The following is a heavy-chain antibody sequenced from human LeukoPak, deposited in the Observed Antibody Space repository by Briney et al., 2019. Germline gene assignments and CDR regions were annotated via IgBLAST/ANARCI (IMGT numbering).Heavy chain of an antibody. J-gene: IGHJ4*02. CDR1: GFIFTNYP. Sequence: QTGGSLRLSCAASGFIFTNYPIHWVRQTPGKGLECVAIMSIDGNTKYYADSVRGRFIVSRDNSRNTVYLQMNSLRLEDTALYHSVRNPITGYPDYFDSWGRGTLVTVSS. CDR3: VRNPITGYPDYFDS. CDR2: MSIDGNTK. D-gene: IGHD1-14*01. V-gene: IGHV3-30*17.